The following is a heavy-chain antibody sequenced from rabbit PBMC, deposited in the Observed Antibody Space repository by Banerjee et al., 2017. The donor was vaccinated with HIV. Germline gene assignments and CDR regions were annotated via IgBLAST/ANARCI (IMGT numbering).Heavy chain of an antibody. Sequence: QSLEESGGDLVKPGASLTLTCTASGFSFSSSYWICWVRQAPGKGLEWIACIYGDSSGSTYYASWAKGRFTISKTSSTTVTLQMTSLTAADTATYFCARGGGSTDWGHDLWGPGTLVTVS. J-gene: IGHJ4*01. CDR3: ARGGGSTDWGHDL. V-gene: IGHV1S40*01. CDR2: IYGDSSGST. CDR1: GFSFSSSYW. D-gene: IGHD4-1*01.